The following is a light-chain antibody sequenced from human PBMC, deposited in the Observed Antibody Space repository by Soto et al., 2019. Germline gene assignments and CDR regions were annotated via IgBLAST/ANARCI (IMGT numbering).Light chain of an antibody. J-gene: IGKJ4*01. CDR3: QQYGSSLLT. CDR1: QSVSSSY. CDR2: GAS. V-gene: IGKV3-20*01. Sequence: EIVLTQSPGTLSLSPGERATLSCRASQSVSSSYLAWYQRKPDQAPRLLIYGASSRATGIPDRFSGSGSGTDFTLTISRLEPEDFAVYYCQQYGSSLLTFGGGTKVDIK.